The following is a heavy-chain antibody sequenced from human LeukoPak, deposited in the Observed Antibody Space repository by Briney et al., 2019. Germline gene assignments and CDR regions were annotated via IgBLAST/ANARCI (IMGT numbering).Heavy chain of an antibody. CDR3: ARGALYYMDV. V-gene: IGHV3-23*01. CDR1: GFTFSSYR. J-gene: IGHJ6*03. Sequence: GGSLRLSCAASGFTFSSYRMNWVRQAPGKGLEWVSGIVGGDGGTYYADSVKGRFIISRDNSKNTLYVQMNSLRAEDTAVYYCARGALYYMDVWGKGTTVTISS. CDR2: IVGGDGGT.